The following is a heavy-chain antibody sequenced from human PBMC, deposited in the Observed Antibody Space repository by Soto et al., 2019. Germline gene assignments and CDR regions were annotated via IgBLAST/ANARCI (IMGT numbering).Heavy chain of an antibody. CDR3: ATVPYCGGDCKRYYFDY. Sequence: QVQLVQSGAEVKKPGSSVKVSCKASGGTFSSYAISWVRQAPGQGLEWMGGIIHICVTANFVQKIQGRVKSTAYESTSIVYMELSSLGSEDTAVYYGATVPYCGGDCKRYYFDYWGQGTLVTVSS. CDR1: GGTFSSYA. J-gene: IGHJ4*02. CDR2: IIHICVTA. D-gene: IGHD2-21*02. V-gene: IGHV1-69*12.